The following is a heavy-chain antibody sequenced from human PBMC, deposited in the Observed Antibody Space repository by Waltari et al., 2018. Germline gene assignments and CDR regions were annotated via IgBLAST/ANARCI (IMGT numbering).Heavy chain of an antibody. CDR3: ARDRGRGLYLDT. D-gene: IGHD1-1*01. CDR1: GDSMSTSDY. J-gene: IGHJ4*02. CDR2: VRGDGKT. Sequence: QLQLQESGPGLVKPSGTLSPICAVSGDSMSTSDYWSWVRQPPGKGLEWIGKVRGDGKTNYNPSFASRVTMSLDTSTYHFALKLTSATAADTALYYCARDRGRGLYLDTWGQGTLVTVSP. V-gene: IGHV4-4*02.